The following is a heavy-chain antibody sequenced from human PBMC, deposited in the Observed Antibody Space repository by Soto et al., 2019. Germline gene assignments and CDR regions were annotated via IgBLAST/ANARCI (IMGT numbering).Heavy chain of an antibody. CDR2: IFYSGST. V-gene: IGHV4-59*01. Sequence: SETLSLTCTVSGGSISSYYWSWIRQPPGRGLEWIGHIFYSGSTNYNPALKSRVTISVDTSKSQFSLKLSSVTAADTAVYYCAKDSGYNYGYFRWFDPWGQGTLVTAPQ. D-gene: IGHD5-18*01. CDR3: AKDSGYNYGYFRWFDP. CDR1: GGSISSYY. J-gene: IGHJ5*02.